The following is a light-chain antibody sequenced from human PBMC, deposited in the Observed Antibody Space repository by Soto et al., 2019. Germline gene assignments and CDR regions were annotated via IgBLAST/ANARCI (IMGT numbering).Light chain of an antibody. CDR2: DVS. CDR3: TSYASSSTYV. CDR1: SSDVGGYNY. J-gene: IGLJ1*01. V-gene: IGLV2-14*01. Sequence: QSALTQPASVSGSPGQSITVSCTGTSSDVGGYNYVSWYQQHPGKAPKLMIYDVSNRSSGVSYRFSGSKSGNTASLTISGLQAEDEADYYCTSYASSSTYVFGTGTKLTVL.